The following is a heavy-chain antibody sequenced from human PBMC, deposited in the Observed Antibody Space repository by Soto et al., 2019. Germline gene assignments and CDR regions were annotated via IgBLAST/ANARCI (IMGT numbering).Heavy chain of an antibody. Sequence: QINLIESGPTLVNPTQTLTLTCTFSGFSLSTSGAAVGWVRQPPVRGLEWLALIYWDGDKRYNASLGNRLTITKDTSMNQVVLTLTNVDPADTATYYCAHRATMTIFGLIIDNGIWFDPWGQGTRVIVSS. J-gene: IGHJ5*02. V-gene: IGHV2-5*02. CDR2: IYWDGDK. CDR3: AHRATMTIFGLIIDNGIWFDP. D-gene: IGHD3-3*01. CDR1: GFSLSTSGAA.